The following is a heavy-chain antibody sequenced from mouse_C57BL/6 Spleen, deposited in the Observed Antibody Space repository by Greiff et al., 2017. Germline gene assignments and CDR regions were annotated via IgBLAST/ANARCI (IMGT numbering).Heavy chain of an antibody. V-gene: IGHV1-81*01. CDR1: GYTFTSYG. J-gene: IGHJ1*03. Sequence: QVQLQQSGAELARPGASVKLSCKASGYTFTSYGISWVKQRTGQGLEWIGEIYPRSGNTYYNEKFKGKATLTADKSSSTAYMELRSLTSEDSAVXFCARILYYGSSYGYFDVWGTGTTVTVSS. CDR2: IYPRSGNT. CDR3: ARILYYGSSYGYFDV. D-gene: IGHD1-1*01.